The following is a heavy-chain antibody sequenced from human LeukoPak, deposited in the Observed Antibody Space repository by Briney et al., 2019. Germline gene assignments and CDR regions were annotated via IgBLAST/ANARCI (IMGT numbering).Heavy chain of an antibody. CDR3: ARDELRYFDWFARPSDAFDI. Sequence: PGGSLRLSCAASGFTFSSYWMSWVRQAPGKGLEWVANIKQDGSEKYYVDSVKGRFTISRDNAKNSLYLQMNSLRAEDTAVYYCARDELRYFDWFARPSDAFDIWGQGTMVTVSS. D-gene: IGHD3-9*01. CDR2: IKQDGSEK. CDR1: GFTFSSYW. V-gene: IGHV3-7*01. J-gene: IGHJ3*02.